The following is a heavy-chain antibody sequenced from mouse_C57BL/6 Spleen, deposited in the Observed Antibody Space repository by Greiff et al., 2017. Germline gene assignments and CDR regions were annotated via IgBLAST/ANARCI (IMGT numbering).Heavy chain of an antibody. CDR2: IDPENGDT. CDR1: GFNIKDDY. D-gene: IGHD1-1*01. J-gene: IGHJ2*01. V-gene: IGHV14-4*01. Sequence: VHVKQSGAELVRPGASVKLSCTASGFNIKDDYMHWVKQRPEQGLEWIGWIDPENGDTEYASKFQGKATITADTSSNTAYLQLSSLTSEDTAVYYCTTWRVVARDYWGQGTTLTVSS. CDR3: TTWRVVARDY.